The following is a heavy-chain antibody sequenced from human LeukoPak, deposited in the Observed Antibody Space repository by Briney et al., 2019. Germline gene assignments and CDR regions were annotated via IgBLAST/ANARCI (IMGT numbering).Heavy chain of an antibody. CDR3: ARDRITIFGVVIPNNWFDP. D-gene: IGHD3-3*01. CDR2: IKQDGSEK. J-gene: IGHJ5*02. Sequence: GGSLRLSSAASGFTFSSYWMSWVRQAPGKGLEWVANIKQDGSEKYYVDSVKGRFTISRDNAKNSLYLQMNSLRAEDTAVYYCARDRITIFGVVIPNNWFDPWGQGTLVTVSS. V-gene: IGHV3-7*01. CDR1: GFTFSSYW.